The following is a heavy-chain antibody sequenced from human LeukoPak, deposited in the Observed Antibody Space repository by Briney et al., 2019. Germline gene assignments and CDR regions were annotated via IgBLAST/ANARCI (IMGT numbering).Heavy chain of an antibody. CDR3: ARDVDTAMEGGFDP. J-gene: IGHJ5*02. CDR1: GGSFSGYY. V-gene: IGHV4-4*07. CDR2: IYTSGST. D-gene: IGHD5-18*01. Sequence: SETLSLTCAVYGGSFSGYYWSWIRQPAGKGLEWIGRIYTSGSTNYNPSLKSRVTISVDTSKNQFSLKLSSVTAADTAVYYCARDVDTAMEGGFDPWGQGTLVTVSS.